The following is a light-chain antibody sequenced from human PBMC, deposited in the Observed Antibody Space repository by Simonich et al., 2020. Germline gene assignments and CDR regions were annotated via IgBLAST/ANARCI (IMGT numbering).Light chain of an antibody. J-gene: IGLJ1*01. Sequence: QSALTQPASVSGSPGQSITISCTGTSIDVGCYNYVSWYQQHPGKAPKLMIYDVSNRPSGVSNRFSGSKSGNTASLTISGLQAEDEADYYCSSYTSSSPYVFGTGTKVTVL. V-gene: IGLV2-14*03. CDR1: SIDVGCYNY. CDR2: DVS. CDR3: SSYTSSSPYV.